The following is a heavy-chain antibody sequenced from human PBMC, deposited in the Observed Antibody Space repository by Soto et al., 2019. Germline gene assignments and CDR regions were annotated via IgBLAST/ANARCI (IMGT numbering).Heavy chain of an antibody. Sequence: QVQLVQSGAEVKKPGASVKVSCKASGYTFNTYGISWVRQAPGQGLEWMGWISAYNGHTNYAQNLQGRVTMTTDTSTTTAYMALRSLTSDDTAVFYCARVAYYFDSSGYSTQRGYFASWGQGTLVTVSS. CDR2: ISAYNGHT. J-gene: IGHJ4*02. CDR1: GYTFNTYG. CDR3: ARVAYYFDSSGYSTQRGYFAS. D-gene: IGHD3-22*01. V-gene: IGHV1-18*01.